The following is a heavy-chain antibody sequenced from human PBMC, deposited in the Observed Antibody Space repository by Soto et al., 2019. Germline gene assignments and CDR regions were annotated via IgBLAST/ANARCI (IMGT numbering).Heavy chain of an antibody. D-gene: IGHD6-25*01. CDR3: ARGVRDGYYGMDV. Sequence: QAQLQESGPGLVKPSETLCLTCSVSGGSFVSYYWTWIRQPAGKGLEWIGRIYANGNANYNPSLKSRVTMSADTSKNQFSLRLRSVTAADTAVYYCARGVRDGYYGMDVWGPGATVTVSS. V-gene: IGHV4-4*07. CDR2: IYANGNA. CDR1: GGSFVSYY. J-gene: IGHJ6*02.